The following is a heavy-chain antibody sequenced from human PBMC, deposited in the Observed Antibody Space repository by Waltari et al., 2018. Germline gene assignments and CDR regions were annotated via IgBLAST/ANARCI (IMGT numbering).Heavy chain of an antibody. J-gene: IGHJ4*02. CDR1: GGSLKTSNS. CDR2: VFDSGST. Sequence: QVQLQESGPGLVKPSETLSLSCAVSGGSLKTSNSWNWVRQAPGKGLEWLGEVFDSGSTNYHVSLKSRLTISIDMSKNQFSLELTSVSASDTAIYYRGRSYVWGKYRRFDYWGQGIRVIVSS. V-gene: IGHV4-4*02. CDR3: GRSYVWGKYRRFDY. D-gene: IGHD3-16*02.